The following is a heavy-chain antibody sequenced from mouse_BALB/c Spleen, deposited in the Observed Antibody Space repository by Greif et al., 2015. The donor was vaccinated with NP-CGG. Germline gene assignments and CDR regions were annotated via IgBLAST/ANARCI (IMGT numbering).Heavy chain of an antibody. CDR2: INPDSSTI. Sequence: EVKLLESGGGLVQPGGSLKLSCAASGFDFSRYWMSWVRQAPGKGLEWIGEINPDSSTINYTPSLKDKFIISRDNAKNTLYLQMSKVRSEDTALYYCARRYYGSSIWLAYWGQGTLVTVSA. J-gene: IGHJ3*01. D-gene: IGHD1-1*01. CDR1: GFDFSRYW. CDR3: ARRYYGSSIWLAY. V-gene: IGHV4-1*02.